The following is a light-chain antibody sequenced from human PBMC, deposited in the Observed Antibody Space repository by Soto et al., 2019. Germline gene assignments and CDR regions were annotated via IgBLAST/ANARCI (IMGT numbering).Light chain of an antibody. J-gene: IGKJ1*01. CDR1: QSVSNN. CDR3: QQYHNAGST. V-gene: IGKV3-15*01. CDR2: GAS. Sequence: IGMTQSPATLSVFTGGRASLSCMASQSVSNNLAWYQKKPGQAPRLIIYGASTRAAGISVRFSGSGSGTEFTLVISSLQSDASAVYYCQQYHNAGSTFGQGTKVEI.